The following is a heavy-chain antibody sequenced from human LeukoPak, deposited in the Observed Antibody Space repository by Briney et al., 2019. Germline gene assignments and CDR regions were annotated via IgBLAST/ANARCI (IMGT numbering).Heavy chain of an antibody. J-gene: IGHJ5*02. D-gene: IGHD6-13*01. Sequence: SETLSLTCTVSGGSISSSSYYWGWIRQPPGKGLEWIGSMYYRGSTYYNPSLKSRVTISVDTSKNQFSLKLSSVTAADTAVYYCARGSSSWYQVIGWFDPWGQGTLVTVSS. CDR3: ARGSSSWYQVIGWFDP. CDR2: MYYRGST. V-gene: IGHV4-39*07. CDR1: GGSISSSSYY.